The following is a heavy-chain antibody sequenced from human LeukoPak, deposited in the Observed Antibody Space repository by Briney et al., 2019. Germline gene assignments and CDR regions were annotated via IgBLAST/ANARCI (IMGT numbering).Heavy chain of an antibody. J-gene: IGHJ6*02. D-gene: IGHD2-15*01. CDR1: GGSISSSSYY. CDR2: IYYSGST. V-gene: IGHV4-39*01. Sequence: SETLSLTCTVSGGSISSSSYYWGWIRQPPGKGLEWIGSIYYSGSTYYNPSLKSRVTISVDTSKNQFSLKLSSVTAADTAVYYCARLRVEGLMDVWGQGTTVTVS. CDR3: ARLRVEGLMDV.